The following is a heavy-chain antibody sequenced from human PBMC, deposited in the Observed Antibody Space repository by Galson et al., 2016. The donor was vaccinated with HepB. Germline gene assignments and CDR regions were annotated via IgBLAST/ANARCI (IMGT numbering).Heavy chain of an antibody. J-gene: IGHJ2*01. Sequence: SLRLSCAASGFTFSNYDMHWVRQGTGKGLEWVSGIDSAGDTYYPGSVKGRFTISRENAKNSLYLQMNSLRAGNTAVYYCARANFDWLFRYFDLWGRGTLVTVSS. CDR1: GFTFSNYD. CDR3: ARANFDWLFRYFDL. CDR2: IDSAGDT. V-gene: IGHV3-13*01. D-gene: IGHD3-9*01.